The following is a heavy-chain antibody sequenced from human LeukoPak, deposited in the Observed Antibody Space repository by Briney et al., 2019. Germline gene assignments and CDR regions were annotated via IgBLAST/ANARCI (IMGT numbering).Heavy chain of an antibody. CDR3: AKLTYYYGSGSYGSNWFDP. J-gene: IGHJ5*02. CDR2: ISGSGGST. D-gene: IGHD3-10*01. V-gene: IGHV3-23*01. CDR1: GFTFSSYA. Sequence: GGSLRLSCAASGFTFSSYAMSWVRQAPGKGLEWVSGISGSGGSTYYADSVKGRFTISRDNSKNTLYLQMNSLRAEDTAVYYCAKLTYYYGSGSYGSNWFDPWGQGTLVTVSS.